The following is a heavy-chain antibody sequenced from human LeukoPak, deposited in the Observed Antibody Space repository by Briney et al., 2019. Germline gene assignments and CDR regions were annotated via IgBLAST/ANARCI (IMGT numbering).Heavy chain of an antibody. CDR3: ARDLYYYDSSGYYPPHYGMDV. CDR1: GFTVSSNY. CDR2: IYSGGST. V-gene: IGHV3-53*01. Sequence: GGSLRLSCAASGFTVSSNYMSWVRQAPGKGLEWVSVIYSGGSTYYADSVKGRFTISRDNSKNTLYLQMNSLRAEDTAVYYCARDLYYYDSSGYYPPHYGMDVWGQGTTVTVSS. D-gene: IGHD3-22*01. J-gene: IGHJ6*02.